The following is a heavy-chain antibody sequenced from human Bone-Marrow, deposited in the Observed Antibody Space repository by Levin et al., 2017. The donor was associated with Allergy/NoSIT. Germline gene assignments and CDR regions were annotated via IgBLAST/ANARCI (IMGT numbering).Heavy chain of an antibody. Sequence: GGSLRLSCAASGYTFSNYAMSWVRQVPGKGLEWVSAISHSGGSTYYADSLKGRLTVSRDNSNNTLYLQMNSLRAEDTAVYYCAKVRGYSGNYRGYYGLDVWGQGTTVTVSS. J-gene: IGHJ6*02. CDR1: GYTFSNYA. CDR3: AKVRGYSGNYRGYYGLDV. V-gene: IGHV3-23*01. D-gene: IGHD1-26*01. CDR2: ISHSGGST.